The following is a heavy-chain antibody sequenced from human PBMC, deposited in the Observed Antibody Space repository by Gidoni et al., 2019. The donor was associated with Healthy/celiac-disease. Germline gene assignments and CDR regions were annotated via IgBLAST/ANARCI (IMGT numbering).Heavy chain of an antibody. V-gene: IGHV4-31*03. Sequence: QVQLQESGPGLVKPSQTLSLTCTVSGGSISSGGYDWSWIRQHPGKGLEWIGYIYYSGSTYYNPSLKSRVTISVDTSKNQFSLKLSSVTAADTAVYYCARTLVGATTFYYYYYMDVWGKGTTVTVSS. D-gene: IGHD1-26*01. CDR1: GGSISSGGYD. CDR2: IYYSGST. J-gene: IGHJ6*03. CDR3: ARTLVGATTFYYYYYMDV.